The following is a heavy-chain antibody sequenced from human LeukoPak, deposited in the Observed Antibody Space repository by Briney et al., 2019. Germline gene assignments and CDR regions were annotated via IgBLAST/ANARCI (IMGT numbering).Heavy chain of an antibody. CDR2: ISKDGSNK. CDR1: GFTFRGYG. J-gene: IGHJ4*02. Sequence: GGSLRHSCAAWGFTFRGYGRYGVGQAAGKGREWVTVISKDGSNKEYGDSVKGRFTISRDNSKNTLYLQMNSLRAEDTAVYYCAREGYDSSGFDYWGQGTLVTVSS. V-gene: IGHV3-30-3*01. CDR3: AREGYDSSGFDY. D-gene: IGHD3-22*01.